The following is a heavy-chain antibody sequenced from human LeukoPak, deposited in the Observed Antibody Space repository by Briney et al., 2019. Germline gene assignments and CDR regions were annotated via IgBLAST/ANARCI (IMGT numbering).Heavy chain of an antibody. CDR2: ISGSGGST. CDR1: GFTFSGYA. Sequence: TGGSLRLSCAASGFTFSGYAMSWVRQAPGKGLEWVSAISGSGGSTYYADSVKGRFTISRDNSKNTLYLQMNSLRAEDTAVYYCAKGGNYGSGNYYFDYWGQGTLVTVSS. J-gene: IGHJ4*02. CDR3: AKGGNYGSGNYYFDY. V-gene: IGHV3-23*01. D-gene: IGHD3-10*01.